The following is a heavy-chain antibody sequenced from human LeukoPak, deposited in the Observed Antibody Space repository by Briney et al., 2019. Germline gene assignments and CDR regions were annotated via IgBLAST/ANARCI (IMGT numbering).Heavy chain of an antibody. CDR2: ISYDGSNK. D-gene: IGHD5-12*01. CDR3: ARVDSGYDQRYFDY. V-gene: IGHV3-30-3*01. J-gene: IGHJ4*02. CDR1: GFTFSSYA. Sequence: GGSLRLSCAASGFTFSSYAMHWVRQAPGKGLEWVAVISYDGSNKYYADSVKGRFTISRDNSKNTLYLQMNSLRAEDTAVYYWARVDSGYDQRYFDYWGQGTLVTVSS.